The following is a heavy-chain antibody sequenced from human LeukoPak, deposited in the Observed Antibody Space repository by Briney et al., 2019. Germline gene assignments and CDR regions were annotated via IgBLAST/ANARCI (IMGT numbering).Heavy chain of an antibody. CDR2: IKSKTDGGTT. V-gene: IGHV3-15*01. CDR3: TSDYYGSGSSNYYFDY. CDR1: GFTFSSYE. Sequence: GGSLRLSCAASGFTFSSYEMNWVRQAPGKGLEWVGRIKSKTDGGTTDYAAPVKGRFTISRDDSKNTLYLQMNSLKTEDTAVYYCTSDYYGSGSSNYYFDYWGQGTLVTVSS. D-gene: IGHD3-10*01. J-gene: IGHJ4*02.